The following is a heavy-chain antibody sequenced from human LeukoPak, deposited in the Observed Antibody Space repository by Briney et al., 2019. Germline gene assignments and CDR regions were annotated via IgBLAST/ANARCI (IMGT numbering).Heavy chain of an antibody. J-gene: IGHJ3*02. Sequence: SETLSLTCAVSDDSFSSHYWTWIRQPPGKGLKWIGYISYIGRTNYNPSLKSRVTISIDTSNNQFSLQLTSVTAADTAVYYCARDLVPVTKGFDIWGQGRMVSVYS. V-gene: IGHV4-59*11. CDR2: ISYIGRT. CDR1: DDSFSSHY. CDR3: ARDLVPVTKGFDI. D-gene: IGHD4-17*01.